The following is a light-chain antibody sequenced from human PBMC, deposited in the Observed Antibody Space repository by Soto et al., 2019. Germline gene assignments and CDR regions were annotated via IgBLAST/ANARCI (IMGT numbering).Light chain of an antibody. CDR2: EVN. CDR3: SSYAGSKNFIL. CDR1: TSDVGGYNY. Sequence: QSALTQPPSASGSPGQSVTISCTGTTSDVGGYNYVSWYQLHPGKVPKLIISEVNKRPSGVPDRFSGSKSGSTASLTVSGIQAEHEADYFCSSYAGSKNFILFGGGTKLTVL. J-gene: IGLJ2*01. V-gene: IGLV2-8*01.